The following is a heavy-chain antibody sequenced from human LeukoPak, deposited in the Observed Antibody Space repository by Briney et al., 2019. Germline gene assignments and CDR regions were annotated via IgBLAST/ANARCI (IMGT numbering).Heavy chain of an antibody. CDR2: ISAYNGNT. CDR3: ARDYYDSSGYYLGVDY. V-gene: IGHV1-18*01. CDR1: GYTFTSCG. Sequence: ASVKVSCKASGYTFTSCGISWVRQAPGQGLEWMGWISAYNGNTNYAQKLQGRVTMTTDTSTSTAYMELRSLRSDDTAVYYCARDYYDSSGYYLGVDYWGQGTLVTVSS. J-gene: IGHJ4*02. D-gene: IGHD3-22*01.